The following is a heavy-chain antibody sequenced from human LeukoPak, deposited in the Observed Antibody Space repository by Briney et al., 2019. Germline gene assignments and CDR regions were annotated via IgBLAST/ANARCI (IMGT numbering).Heavy chain of an antibody. V-gene: IGHV4-59*08. J-gene: IGHJ4*02. CDR2: IYYSGCT. D-gene: IGHD1-26*01. CDR1: GGSISSYY. CDR3: AGTGIVGATEPDYFDY. Sequence: PSETLSLTCTVSGGSISSYYWSWIRQPPGKGLEWIGYIYYSGCTNYNPSLKSRVTISVDTSKNQFSLKLSSVTAADTAVYYCAGTGIVGATEPDYFDYWGQGTLVTVSS.